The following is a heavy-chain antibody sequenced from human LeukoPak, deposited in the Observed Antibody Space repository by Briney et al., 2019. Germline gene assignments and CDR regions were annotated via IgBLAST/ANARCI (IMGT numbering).Heavy chain of an antibody. Sequence: GGSLRLSCAASGFTFSSYGMHWVRQAPGKGLEWVAVISYDGSNKYYADSVKGRFTISRDNSKNTLYLQMNSLRAEDTAVYYCARVYSSSWYPSFDYWGQGTLVTVSS. CDR2: ISYDGSNK. V-gene: IGHV3-30*03. D-gene: IGHD6-13*01. CDR1: GFTFSSYG. CDR3: ARVYSSSWYPSFDY. J-gene: IGHJ4*02.